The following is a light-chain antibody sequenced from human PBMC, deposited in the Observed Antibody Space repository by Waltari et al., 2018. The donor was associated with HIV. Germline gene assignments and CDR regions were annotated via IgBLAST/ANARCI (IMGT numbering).Light chain of an antibody. CDR3: YSTDDSGNPLAV. CDR1: ALPRTY. V-gene: IGLV3-10*01. CDR2: EDK. J-gene: IGLJ7*01. Sequence: SYELTQPPSVSVSPGQTARITCSGDALPRTYAFWYQQKSGQAPVLVIYEDKRRPSWILWRFSGSSAATMATLTISGAQVEDEGDYYCYSTDDSGNPLAVFGGGTQLTVL.